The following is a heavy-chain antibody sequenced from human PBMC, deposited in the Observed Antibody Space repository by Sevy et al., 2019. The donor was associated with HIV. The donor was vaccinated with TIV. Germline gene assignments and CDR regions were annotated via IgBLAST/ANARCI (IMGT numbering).Heavy chain of an antibody. CDR2: IWYDGSNK. CDR1: GFTFSSYG. Sequence: GGSLRLSCAASGFTFSSYGIHWVRQAPGKGLEWVAVIWYDGSNKYYADSVKGRFTISRDNSRSTLDLQMNSLRAEDTVVYYCARDLRYCGGDCSRFDYWGQGTLVTVSS. V-gene: IGHV3-33*01. CDR3: ARDLRYCGGDCSRFDY. D-gene: IGHD2-21*02. J-gene: IGHJ4*02.